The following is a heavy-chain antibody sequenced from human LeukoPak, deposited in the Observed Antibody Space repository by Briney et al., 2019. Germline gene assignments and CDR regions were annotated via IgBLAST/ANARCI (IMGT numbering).Heavy chain of an antibody. CDR3: AKDSYYGGNSGWFDP. CDR2: ISGSGGST. J-gene: IGHJ5*02. Sequence: QPGGSLRLSCAASQFTFSSYAMSWVRQAPGKGLEWVSAISGSGGSTYYADSVKGRFTISRDSSKNTLYLQMNSLRAEDTAVYYCAKDSYYGGNSGWFDPWGQGTLVTVSS. V-gene: IGHV3-23*01. D-gene: IGHD4-23*01. CDR1: QFTFSSYA.